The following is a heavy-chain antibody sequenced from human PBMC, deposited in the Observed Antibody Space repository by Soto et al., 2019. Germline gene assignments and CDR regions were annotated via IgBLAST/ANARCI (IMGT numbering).Heavy chain of an antibody. CDR1: GGTFSSYA. V-gene: IGHV1-69*13. Sequence: ASVKVSCKASGGTFSSYAISWVRQAPGQGLEWMGGIIPILGTANYAQKFQGRVTITADESTSTAYMELSSLRSEDTAVYYCAREGGSGNYRYYAMDVWGQGTTVTVSS. CDR3: AREGGSGNYRYYAMDV. D-gene: IGHD3-10*01. CDR2: IIPILGTA. J-gene: IGHJ6*02.